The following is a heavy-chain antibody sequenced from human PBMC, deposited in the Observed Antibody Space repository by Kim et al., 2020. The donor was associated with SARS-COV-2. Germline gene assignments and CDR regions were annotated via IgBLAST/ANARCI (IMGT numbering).Heavy chain of an antibody. D-gene: IGHD6-13*01. CDR1: GFTFDDYA. V-gene: IGHV3-9*01. J-gene: IGHJ6*02. CDR3: AKDGIAAAGSCMDV. Sequence: GGSLRLSCAASGFTFDDYAMHWVRQAPGKGLEWVSGISWNSGSIGYADSVKGRFTISRDNAKNSLYLQMNSLRAEDTALYYCAKDGIAAAGSCMDVWGQGTTVTVSS. CDR2: ISWNSGSI.